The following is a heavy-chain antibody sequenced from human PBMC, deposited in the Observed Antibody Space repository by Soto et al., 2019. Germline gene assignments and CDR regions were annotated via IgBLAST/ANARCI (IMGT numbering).Heavy chain of an antibody. V-gene: IGHV3-48*01. D-gene: IGHD6-13*01. CDR2: ISSSSSTI. Sequence: SLRLSCAASGFTFSSYSMNWVRQAPGKGLEWVSYISSSSSTIYYADSVKGRFTISRDNAKNSLYLQMNSLRAEDTAVYYCARGEEGYSSSWYVNYYYYMDVWGKGTTVTVSS. CDR1: GFTFSSYS. J-gene: IGHJ6*03. CDR3: ARGEEGYSSSWYVNYYYYMDV.